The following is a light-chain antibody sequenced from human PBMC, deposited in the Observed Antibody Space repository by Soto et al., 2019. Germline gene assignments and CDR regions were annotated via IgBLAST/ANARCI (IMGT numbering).Light chain of an antibody. CDR3: HQYNNWPPWT. CDR1: QSVSSN. Sequence: EIVMTQSPATLSVSPGERATLSCRASQSVSSNFAWYQQKPGQAPRLLIYGASTRATGIPARFSGSGSGTEFTFTISSLQSEDFAVYYCHQYNNWPPWTFGQGTKVEIK. J-gene: IGKJ1*01. CDR2: GAS. V-gene: IGKV3-15*01.